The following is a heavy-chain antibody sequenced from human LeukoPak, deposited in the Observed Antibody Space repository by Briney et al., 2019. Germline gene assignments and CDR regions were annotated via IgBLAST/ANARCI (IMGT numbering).Heavy chain of an antibody. CDR3: ASIGLRTAMVTTSEILGLGAFDI. CDR2: INPNSGGT. J-gene: IGHJ3*02. Sequence: ASVKVSCKASGYTFTGYYMHWVRQAPGQGLEWMGWINPNSGGTNYAQKFQGRVTMTRDKSISTAYLQWSSLKASDTAMYYCASIGLRTAMVTTSEILGLGAFDIWGQGTMVTVSS. D-gene: IGHD5-18*01. V-gene: IGHV1-2*02. CDR1: GYTFTGYY.